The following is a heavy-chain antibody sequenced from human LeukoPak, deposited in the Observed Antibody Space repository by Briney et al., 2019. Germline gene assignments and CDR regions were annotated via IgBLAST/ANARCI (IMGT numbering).Heavy chain of an antibody. CDR2: IYHSGST. D-gene: IGHD6-13*01. CDR1: GGSISSSNW. CDR3: ARGIAAASERAFDI. V-gene: IGHV4-4*02. J-gene: IGHJ3*02. Sequence: SGTLSLTCAVSGGSISSSNWWSWGRQPPGKGLEWIGEIYHSGSTNYNPSLKSRVTISVDTSKNQFSLKLRSVTAADTAVYYCARGIAAASERAFDIWGQGAMVTVSS.